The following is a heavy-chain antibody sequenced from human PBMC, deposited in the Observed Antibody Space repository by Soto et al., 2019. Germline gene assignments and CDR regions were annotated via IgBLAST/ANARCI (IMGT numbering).Heavy chain of an antibody. Sequence: QVMLVESGGGVVQPGRSLRLSCAASGFTFSSYAMHLVRQAPGKGLEWVAVLSYDGGVEYYADSVKGRFTISRDNSKNTLSLEMNSLRPEDTAVYYCARDKEQLIRYYFDYWGQGTLVTVSS. CDR1: GFTFSSYA. CDR3: ARDKEQLIRYYFDY. D-gene: IGHD1-26*01. J-gene: IGHJ4*02. CDR2: LSYDGGVE. V-gene: IGHV3-30-3*01.